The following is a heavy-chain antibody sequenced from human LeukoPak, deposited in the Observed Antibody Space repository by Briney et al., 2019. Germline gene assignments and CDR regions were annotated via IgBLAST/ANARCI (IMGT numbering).Heavy chain of an antibody. Sequence: GGSLRLSCAASGFTFSSYWMHWVRQAPGKGLVWVSRINSDGSSTSYADSVKGRLTTSRDNAKNTLYLQMNSLRAEDTAVYYCAGFWGYYYGMDVWGQGTTVTVSS. CDR1: GFTFSSYW. D-gene: IGHD3-16*01. CDR3: AGFWGYYYGMDV. V-gene: IGHV3-74*01. CDR2: INSDGSST. J-gene: IGHJ6*02.